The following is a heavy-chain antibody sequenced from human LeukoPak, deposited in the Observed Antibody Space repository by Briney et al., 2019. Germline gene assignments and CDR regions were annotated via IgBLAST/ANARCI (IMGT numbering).Heavy chain of an antibody. CDR1: GNTFTGYY. D-gene: IGHD5-24*01. Sequence: ASVKVSCKASGNTFTGYYMHWVRQAPGQGLEWMGWINPNSGGTNYAQKFQGRVTMTRDTSISTAYMELSRLRSDDTAVYYCARADGYNEDAFDIWGQGTMVTVSS. CDR3: ARADGYNEDAFDI. CDR2: INPNSGGT. V-gene: IGHV1-2*02. J-gene: IGHJ3*02.